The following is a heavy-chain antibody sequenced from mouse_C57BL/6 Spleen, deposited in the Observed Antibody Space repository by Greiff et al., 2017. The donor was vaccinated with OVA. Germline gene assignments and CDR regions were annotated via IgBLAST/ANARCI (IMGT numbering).Heavy chain of an antibody. V-gene: IGHV2-2*01. CDR2: IWSGGST. Sequence: QVQLKESGPGLVQPSQSLSITCTVSGFSFTSYGVHWVRQSPGKGLEWLGVIWSGGSTDYNAAFISRLSISKDNSKSQVFFKMNSLQADDTAIYYCARFITTVVATNYYAMDYWGQGTSVTVSS. CDR1: GFSFTSYG. J-gene: IGHJ4*01. D-gene: IGHD1-1*01. CDR3: ARFITTVVATNYYAMDY.